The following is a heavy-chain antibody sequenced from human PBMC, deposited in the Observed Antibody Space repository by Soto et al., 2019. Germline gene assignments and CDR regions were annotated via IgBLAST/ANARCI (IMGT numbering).Heavy chain of an antibody. CDR2: IIPIFGTA. J-gene: IGHJ6*02. D-gene: IGHD3-10*01. CDR1: GGTFSSYA. CDR3: ALHYGSGSNYYYYGMDV. V-gene: IGHV1-69*12. Sequence: QVQLVQSGAEVKKPGSSVKVSCKASGGTFSSYAISWVRQAPGQGLEWMGGIIPIFGTADYAQKFQGRVTMTADESTSTAYMDLSSLRAEDTAVYYCALHYGSGSNYYYYGMDVWGQGTTVTVSS.